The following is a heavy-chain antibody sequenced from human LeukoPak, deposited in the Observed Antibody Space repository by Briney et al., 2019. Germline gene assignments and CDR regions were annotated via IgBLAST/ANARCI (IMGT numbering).Heavy chain of an antibody. J-gene: IGHJ4*02. CDR3: ARDRMGDCAATSCYLAY. V-gene: IGHV1-2*02. Sequence: ASVKVSCKASGYTFTAYFLHCVRQAPGQGLEWMGWINPNSGDTNYAQKFQGRVTMTRDTSITTAYMELSRLTSDDTAMYYCARDRMGDCAATSCYLAYWGQGTLVTVSS. D-gene: IGHD2-2*01. CDR2: INPNSGDT. CDR1: GYTFTAYF.